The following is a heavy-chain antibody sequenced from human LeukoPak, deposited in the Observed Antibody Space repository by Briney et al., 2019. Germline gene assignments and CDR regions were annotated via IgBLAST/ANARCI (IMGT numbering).Heavy chain of an antibody. V-gene: IGHV3-30*18. Sequence: PGRSLRLSCAASGFTFSSYGMHWVRQAPGKGLEWVAVISYDGSNKYYADSVKGRFTISRDNSKNTLYLQMNSLRAEDTAVYYCAKERYSYGTGGTLFDYWGQGTLVTVSS. J-gene: IGHJ4*02. CDR3: AKERYSYGTGGTLFDY. CDR1: GFTFSSYG. CDR2: ISYDGSNK. D-gene: IGHD5-18*01.